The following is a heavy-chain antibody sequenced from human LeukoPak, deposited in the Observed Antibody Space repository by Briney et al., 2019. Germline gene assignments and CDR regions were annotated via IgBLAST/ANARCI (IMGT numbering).Heavy chain of an antibody. V-gene: IGHV1-8*03. CDR2: MNPNSGNT. D-gene: IGHD3-3*01. CDR1: GYTFTSYD. Sequence: ASVKVSCKASGYTFTSYDINWVRQASGQGLEWRGWMNPNSGNTVYAQKFQGRVTITRNSSISTAYMELSSLRSEDTAVYYCARGAPDFWSVYYMDVWGKGTTVTVSS. J-gene: IGHJ6*03. CDR3: ARGAPDFWSVYYMDV.